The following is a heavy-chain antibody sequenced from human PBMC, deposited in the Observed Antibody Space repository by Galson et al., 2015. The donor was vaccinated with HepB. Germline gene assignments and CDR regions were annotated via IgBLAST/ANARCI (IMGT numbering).Heavy chain of an antibody. V-gene: IGHV3-21*01. CDR2: ISRSSGDI. Sequence: SLRLSCAASGFSFNIYNMNWVRQAPGKGLEWVSSISRSSGDISYTDSVRGRSTISRDNTNNSLYLQMNSLRVEDTAVYYCARGGGYCSAWGQGTLVTVSS. CDR3: ARGGGYCSA. D-gene: IGHD2-15*01. J-gene: IGHJ5*02. CDR1: GFSFNIYN.